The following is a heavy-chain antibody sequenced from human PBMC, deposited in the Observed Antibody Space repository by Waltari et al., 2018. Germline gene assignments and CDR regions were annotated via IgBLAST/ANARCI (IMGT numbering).Heavy chain of an antibody. V-gene: IGHV4-38-2*02. D-gene: IGHD6-19*01. CDR3: ARDVRSSGWGVDY. CDR2: IYHSGST. J-gene: IGHJ4*02. CDR1: GYSISSGYY. Sequence: QVQLQASGPGLVKPSETLSLTCAVSGYSISSGYYWGWIRQPPGKGLEWIGSIYHSGSTYYNPSLKSRVTISVDTSKNQFSLKLSSVTAADTAVYYCARDVRSSGWGVDYWGQGTLVTVSS.